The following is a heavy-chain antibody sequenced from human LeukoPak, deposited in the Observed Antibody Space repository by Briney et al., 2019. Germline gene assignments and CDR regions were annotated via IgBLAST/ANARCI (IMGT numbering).Heavy chain of an antibody. Sequence: PGGSLRLSCAASGFTFSNYAMSWVRQAPGKGLEWVSVISCSGAADSTYYADSVKGRFTISRDNSMNTLYLQVNSLRAEDTAVYYCAKGPYCFSSSYYDPHLEDWGQGTLVTVSS. CDR2: ISCSGAADST. CDR1: GFTFSNYA. J-gene: IGHJ4*02. D-gene: IGHD2-2*01. CDR3: AKGPYCFSSSYYDPHLED. V-gene: IGHV3-23*01.